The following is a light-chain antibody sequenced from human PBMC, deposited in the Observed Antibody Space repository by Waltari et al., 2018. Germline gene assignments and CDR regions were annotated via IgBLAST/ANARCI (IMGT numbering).Light chain of an antibody. CDR2: GAS. J-gene: IGKJ2*01. Sequence: EIVMTQSPDTLSVSPGERATPSCRASQSLTTNLAWYPQKPGQAPRPPLYGASTRATGIPARFSGSGSGTDFTLTISSLQSEDFAVYYCQQYFDWPMYTFAQGTKLEIK. CDR1: QSLTTN. CDR3: QQYFDWPMYT. V-gene: IGKV3-15*01.